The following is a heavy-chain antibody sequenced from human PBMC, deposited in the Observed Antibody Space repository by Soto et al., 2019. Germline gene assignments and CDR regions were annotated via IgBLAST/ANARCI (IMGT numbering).Heavy chain of an antibody. V-gene: IGHV2-70*11. CDR2: IYCEDEK. J-gene: IGHJ6*03. Sequence: GPALVNHTQTLTLTCTFRGLLISTSGMCVSWIRQPPGNALEWRQRIYCEDEKYYSTSLKTRLTIPKDTSKNQVVLTQTNMDPVDTATYYCARISYGSGYYYMGVRRKRTTVTVAS. CDR3: ARISYGSGYYYMGV. CDR1: GLLISTSGMC. D-gene: IGHD3-10*01.